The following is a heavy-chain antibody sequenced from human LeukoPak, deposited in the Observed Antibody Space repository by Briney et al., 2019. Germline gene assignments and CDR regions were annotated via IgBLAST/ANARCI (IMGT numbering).Heavy chain of an antibody. D-gene: IGHD5-24*01. V-gene: IGHV3-11*01. CDR3: ARATVEMATILSYYYYMDV. CDR2: ISSSGSTI. J-gene: IGHJ6*03. Sequence: GGSLRLSCAASGFTFSDYYMSWIRQAPGKGLEWVSYISSSGSTIYYADSVKGRFTISRDNAKNSLYLQMNSLRAEDTAVYYCARATVEMATILSYYYYMDVWGKGTTVTISS. CDR1: GFTFSDYY.